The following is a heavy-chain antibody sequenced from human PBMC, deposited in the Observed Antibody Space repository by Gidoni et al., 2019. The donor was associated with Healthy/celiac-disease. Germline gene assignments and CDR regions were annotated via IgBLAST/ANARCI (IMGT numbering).Heavy chain of an antibody. CDR3: AKLGGYYYDFWSGYYDTFDI. CDR1: GFTFDDYA. J-gene: IGHJ3*02. D-gene: IGHD3-3*01. V-gene: IGHV3-9*01. CDR2: ISWNSGSI. Sequence: EVQLVESGGGLVQPGRSLRLSCAASGFTFDDYAMPWVRQAPGKGREWVSGISWNSGSIGYADSVKGRFTISRDNAKNSLYLQMNSLRAEDTALYYCAKLGGYYYDFWSGYYDTFDIWGQGTMVTVSS.